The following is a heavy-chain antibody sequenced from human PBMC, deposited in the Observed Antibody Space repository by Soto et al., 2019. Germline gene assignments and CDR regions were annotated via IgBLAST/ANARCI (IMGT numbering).Heavy chain of an antibody. CDR3: ARGQIAVAGTFAFDI. D-gene: IGHD6-19*01. V-gene: IGHV3-48*01. CDR1: GLTFSSYS. J-gene: IGHJ3*02. Sequence: GGSLRLSCAASGLTFSSYSMNWVRQAPGKGLEWVSYISSSSSTIYYADSVKGRFTISRDNAKNSLYLQMNSLRAEDTAVYYCARGQIAVAGTFAFDISGQGTIDT. CDR2: ISSSSSTI.